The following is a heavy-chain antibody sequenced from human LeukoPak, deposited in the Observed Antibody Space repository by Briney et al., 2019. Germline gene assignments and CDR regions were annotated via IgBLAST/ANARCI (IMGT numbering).Heavy chain of an antibody. CDR3: ARGPRSAFEHFDY. J-gene: IGHJ4*02. D-gene: IGHD3-3*01. V-gene: IGHV4-59*01. Sequence: ASETLSLTCTVFGGSISHSYWSWIRQPPGKGLEWLGYFYYTGSSNYHPSLKSRVTMSVDTSKNQFSLKLNSLTAADTAVYFCARGPRSAFEHFDYWGQGTLVTVSS. CDR2: FYYTGSS. CDR1: GGSISHSY.